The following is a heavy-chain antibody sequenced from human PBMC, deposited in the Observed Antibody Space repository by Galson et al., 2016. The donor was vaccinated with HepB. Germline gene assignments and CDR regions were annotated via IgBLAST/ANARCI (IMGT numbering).Heavy chain of an antibody. CDR1: GYSFTNYW. Sequence: QSGAEVKKPGESLKISCKASGYSFTNYWIGWVRQMPGKGLEWMGIIYPGDSETRYTPSFQGQVTISADKSVTTAYLQWSGLRASDTAMYYCTRSFTPTLGFDYWGQGSLVTVSS. V-gene: IGHV5-51*01. D-gene: IGHD3-16*01. CDR2: IYPGDSET. CDR3: TRSFTPTLGFDY. J-gene: IGHJ4*02.